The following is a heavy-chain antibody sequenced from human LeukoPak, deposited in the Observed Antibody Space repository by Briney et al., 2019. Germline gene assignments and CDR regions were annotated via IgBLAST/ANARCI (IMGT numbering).Heavy chain of an antibody. Sequence: PSETLSLTCTVSGGSMNSYSWSWIRQPPGKGLEWIANIYYSGSTNYNPSLKSRVAISLDTSKNQFSLKLSSVTAADTAVYYCARDRRDMVRGINIVRQYHYYYYMDVWGKGTTVTVSS. D-gene: IGHD3-10*01. J-gene: IGHJ6*03. V-gene: IGHV4-59*12. CDR3: ARDRRDMVRGINIVRQYHYYYYMDV. CDR2: IYYSGST. CDR1: GGSMNSYS.